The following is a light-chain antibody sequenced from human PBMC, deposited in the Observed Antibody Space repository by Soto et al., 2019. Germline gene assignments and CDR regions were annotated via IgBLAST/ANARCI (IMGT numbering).Light chain of an antibody. J-gene: IGKJ1*01. V-gene: IGKV1-5*03. CDR2: KAS. Sequence: TTQSLSTLSVSPGERATLSCRASQSISAWLAWYQQKPGKAPKLLIYKASSLESGVPSRFSGSGYGTEFTLTISSLQPDDFATYYCQQYNSFWTLGQGTKVDI. CDR1: QSISAW. CDR3: QQYNSFWT.